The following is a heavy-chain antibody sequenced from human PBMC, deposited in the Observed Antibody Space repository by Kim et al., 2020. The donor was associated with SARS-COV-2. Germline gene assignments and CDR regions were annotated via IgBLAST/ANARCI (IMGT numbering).Heavy chain of an antibody. CDR2: IRGGGDT. Sequence: GGSLRLSCAVSGFTLSNNAMTWVRQAPGKGLEWVSDIRGGGDTYYADSVRGRFTFSRDDSQNVLFLQMDSLRADDTAPYYCWGHGAFSYWGQGTLVTVSS. CDR1: GFTLSNNA. D-gene: IGHD3-16*01. CDR3: WGHGAFSY. V-gene: IGHV3-23*01. J-gene: IGHJ4*02.